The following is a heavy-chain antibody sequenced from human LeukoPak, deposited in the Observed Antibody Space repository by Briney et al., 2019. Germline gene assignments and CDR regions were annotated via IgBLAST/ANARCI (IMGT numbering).Heavy chain of an antibody. V-gene: IGHV3-53*01. CDR3: AREDYYDSSGTH. J-gene: IGHJ4*02. CDR2: IYSGGST. D-gene: IGHD3-22*01. Sequence: PGESLRLSCAASGFTFSSYGMHWVRQAPGKGLEWVSVIYSGGSTYYADSVKGRFTISRDNSKNTLYLQMNSLRAEDTAVYYCAREDYYDSSGTHWGQGTLVTVSS. CDR1: GFTFSSYG.